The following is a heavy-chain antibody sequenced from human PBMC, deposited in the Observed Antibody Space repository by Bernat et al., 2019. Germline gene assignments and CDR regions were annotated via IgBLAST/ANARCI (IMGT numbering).Heavy chain of an antibody. CDR1: GYTFTSYY. J-gene: IGHJ6*02. Sequence: QVQLVQSGAEVKKPGASVKVSCKASGYTFTSYYMHWVRQAPGQGLEWMGIINPSGGSTSYAQRFQSRVIMTRDTSTSKVYMELSSLRSEDTAVYYCARAADGYTNYCDYGRDGWGQGATVTVSS. CDR2: INPSGGST. V-gene: IGHV1-46*01. D-gene: IGHD5-24*01. CDR3: ARAADGYTNYCDYGRDG.